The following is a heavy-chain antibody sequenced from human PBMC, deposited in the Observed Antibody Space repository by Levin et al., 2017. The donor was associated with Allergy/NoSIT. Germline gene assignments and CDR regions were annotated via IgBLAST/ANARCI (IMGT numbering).Heavy chain of an antibody. Sequence: GESLKISCKASGHTFSSYNLHWVRQAPGQGLEWMGIINPSGSSTNPAQKFQGRVTLTRDTSTNTVYLELSSLRSEDTAVYFCTREGPAAVSFDSWGQGTRVIVSS. CDR1: GHTFSSYN. J-gene: IGHJ4*02. V-gene: IGHV1-46*03. D-gene: IGHD2-8*01. CDR2: INPSGSST. CDR3: TREGPAAVSFDS.